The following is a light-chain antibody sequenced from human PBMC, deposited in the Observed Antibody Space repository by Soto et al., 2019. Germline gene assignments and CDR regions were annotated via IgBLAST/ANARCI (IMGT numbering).Light chain of an antibody. J-gene: IGLJ2*01. V-gene: IGLV2-8*01. CDR1: SSDVGGYNY. CDR2: EVS. Sequence: QSALTQPTSASGSPGQSVTISCTGTSSDVGGYNYVSRYQQHPGKAPKLMIYEVSKRPSGVPDRFSGSKSGNTASLTVSGLQAEDEADYYCSSYAGSNKVFGGGTKLTVL. CDR3: SSYAGSNKV.